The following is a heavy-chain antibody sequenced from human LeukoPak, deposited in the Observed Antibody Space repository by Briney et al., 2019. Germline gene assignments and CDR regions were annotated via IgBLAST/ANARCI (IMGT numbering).Heavy chain of an antibody. Sequence: GALVKVSCKASGYTFTSYGISWVRQAPGQGLEWMGWISAYNGNTNYAQKLQGRVTMTTDTSTSTAYMELRSLRSDDTAVYYCARDYYDSSGCPFDPWGQGTLVTVSS. D-gene: IGHD3-22*01. CDR2: ISAYNGNT. J-gene: IGHJ5*02. V-gene: IGHV1-18*01. CDR1: GYTFTSYG. CDR3: ARDYYDSSGCPFDP.